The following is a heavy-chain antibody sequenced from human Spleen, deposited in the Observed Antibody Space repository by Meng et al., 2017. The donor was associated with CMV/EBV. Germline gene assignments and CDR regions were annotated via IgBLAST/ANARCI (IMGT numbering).Heavy chain of an antibody. CDR1: YTFTDYY. CDR3: ARNVLHCGANCFYYFDY. J-gene: IGHJ4*01. V-gene: IGHV1-2*02. Sequence: YTFTDYYIHWLRQAPGQRLEWMGWINPNSGVTYYAQKFQDRVSMTRDTSLRVAYLELSRLTSGDTAIYYCARNVLHCGANCFYYFDYWGQGALVTVSS. CDR2: INPNSGVT. D-gene: IGHD2-21*01.